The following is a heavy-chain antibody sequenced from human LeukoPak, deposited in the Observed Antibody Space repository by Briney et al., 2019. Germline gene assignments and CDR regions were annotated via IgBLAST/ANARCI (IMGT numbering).Heavy chain of an antibody. Sequence: PGGSLRLSCAASGFTFSSYGMHWVRQAPGKGLEWVAVIWYDGSNKYYVDSVKGRFTISRDNSKNTLYLQMNSLRAEDTAVYYCARDPITTDASDIWGQGTMVTVSS. CDR3: ARDPITTDASDI. CDR1: GFTFSSYG. CDR2: IWYDGSNK. V-gene: IGHV3-33*01. D-gene: IGHD3-16*01. J-gene: IGHJ3*02.